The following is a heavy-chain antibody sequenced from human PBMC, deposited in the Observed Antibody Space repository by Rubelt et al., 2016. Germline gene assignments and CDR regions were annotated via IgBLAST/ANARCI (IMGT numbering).Heavy chain of an antibody. CDR2: ISAYNGNT. CDR1: GGTFSSYG. D-gene: IGHD3-22*01. CDR3: ARGGGGMDYYDSSGYYSPLDD. J-gene: IGHJ4*02. V-gene: IGHV1-18*01. Sequence: QVQLVQSGAEVKKPGSSVKVSCKASGGTFSSYGISWVRQAPGQRLEWMGWISAYNGNTNYAQKLQGSVTMSTDTATRTAYMELRRRRSDDTAVYYCARGGGGMDYYDSSGYYSPLDDWGQGNVVTVSS.